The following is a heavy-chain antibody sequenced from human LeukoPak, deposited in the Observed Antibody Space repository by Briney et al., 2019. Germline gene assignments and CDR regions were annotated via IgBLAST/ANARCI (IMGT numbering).Heavy chain of an antibody. J-gene: IGHJ1*01. CDR3: TTEEQWLVDHKH. CDR1: GFIFSNAW. Sequence: PGGSLRLSCAASGFIFSNAWMSWVRQAPGKGLEWVGRIKSNPDGGTADYAAPVKGRFTISRDDSKTTLYLQMNSLKTEDTAVYYCTTEEQWLVDHKHWGQGTLVTVSS. CDR2: IKSNPDGGTA. V-gene: IGHV3-15*01. D-gene: IGHD6-19*01.